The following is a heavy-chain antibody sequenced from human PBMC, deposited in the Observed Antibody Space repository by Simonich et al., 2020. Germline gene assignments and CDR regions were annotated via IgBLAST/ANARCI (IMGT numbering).Heavy chain of an antibody. J-gene: IGHJ3*02. V-gene: IGHV1-2*02. CDR2: INPNRGGT. D-gene: IGHD2-2*01. CDR3: ARDPVVPAAIRNAFDI. CDR1: GYTFTGYY. Sequence: QVQLVQSGAEVKKPGASVKVSCKASGYTFTGYYMHWVRRAPGQGLEGMGFINPNRGGTNYAQKFQGRVTMTRDTSISTAYMELSRLRSDDTAVYYCARDPVVPAAIRNAFDIWGQGTMVTVSS.